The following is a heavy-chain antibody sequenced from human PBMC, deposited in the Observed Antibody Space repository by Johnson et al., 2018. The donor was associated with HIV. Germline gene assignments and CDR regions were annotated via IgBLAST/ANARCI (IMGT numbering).Heavy chain of an antibody. D-gene: IGHD3-3*01. CDR3: AKSPRFTIFGSDAFDI. J-gene: IGHJ3*02. CDR1: GFTFDDYT. V-gene: IGHV3-43*01. Sequence: VQLVESGGGLVQPGGSLRLSCAASGFTFDDYTMHWVRQAPGKGLEWVSLISWDGGSTYYADSVKGRFTISRDNSKNTLYLQMNSLRAEDTAVYYCAKSPRFTIFGSDAFDIWGQGTMVTVSS. CDR2: ISWDGGST.